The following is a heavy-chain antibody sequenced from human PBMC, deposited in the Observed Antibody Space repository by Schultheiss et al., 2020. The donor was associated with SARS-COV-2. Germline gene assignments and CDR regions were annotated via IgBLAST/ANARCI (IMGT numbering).Heavy chain of an antibody. V-gene: IGHV4-59*01. CDR3: ARAVTTGYYYMDV. Sequence: SQTLSLTCTVSGGSISSYYWSWIRQPPGKGLEWIGYIYYSGSTNYNPSLKSRVTISVDMSKNQFSLKLSSVTAADTAVYYCARAVTTGYYYMDVWGKGTTVTVSS. J-gene: IGHJ6*03. CDR2: IYYSGST. CDR1: GGSISSYY. D-gene: IGHD4-11*01.